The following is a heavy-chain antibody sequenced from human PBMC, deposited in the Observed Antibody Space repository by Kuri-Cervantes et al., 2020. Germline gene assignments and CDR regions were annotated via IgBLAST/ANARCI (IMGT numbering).Heavy chain of an antibody. CDR2: INHSGST. J-gene: IGHJ4*02. D-gene: IGHD3-22*01. Sequence: SETLSLTCAVYGGSFSGYHWTWIRQPPGKGLEWIGEINHSGSTGYNPSLKSRVTISVDTSKNQFSLKLTSVTAADTAVYYCARDGDSSGYYLLYWGQGTLVTVSS. CDR1: GGSFSGYH. V-gene: IGHV4-34*01. CDR3: ARDGDSSGYYLLY.